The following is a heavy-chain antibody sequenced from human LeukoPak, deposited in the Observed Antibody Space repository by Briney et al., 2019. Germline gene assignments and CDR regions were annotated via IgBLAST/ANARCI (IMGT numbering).Heavy chain of an antibody. D-gene: IGHD6-19*01. Sequence: SETLSLTCTVSGYSISSGYYWGWIRQPPGKGLEWIGSIYHSGSTYYNPSLKSRVTISVDTSKNQFSLRLNSVTAADMAVYYCIRQWLWRAVWGKGTTVTVSS. CDR3: IRQWLWRAV. CDR1: GYSISSGYY. CDR2: IYHSGST. J-gene: IGHJ6*03. V-gene: IGHV4-38-2*02.